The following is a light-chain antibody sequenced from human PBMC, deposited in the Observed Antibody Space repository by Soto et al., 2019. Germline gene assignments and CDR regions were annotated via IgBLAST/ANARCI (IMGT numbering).Light chain of an antibody. V-gene: IGKV3-20*01. Sequence: EILMTQSPAALSVSPGKRATLSCRASQSVTSNYLAWYQQNPGQAPRLLIFGASIRVTGIPDRFIGSGSGTDFTLTISRLEPEDFAVYYCQQYGSSPRTFGQGTRLEIK. CDR1: QSVTSNY. J-gene: IGKJ5*01. CDR2: GAS. CDR3: QQYGSSPRT.